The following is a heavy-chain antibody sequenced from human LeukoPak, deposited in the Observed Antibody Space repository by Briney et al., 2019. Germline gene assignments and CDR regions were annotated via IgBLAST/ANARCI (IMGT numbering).Heavy chain of an antibody. CDR1: GFTFSSYG. D-gene: IGHD5-12*01. CDR2: ISYDGSNK. J-gene: IGHJ4*02. CDR3: AKGYSGYDSGFDY. V-gene: IGHV3-30*18. Sequence: GGSLRLSCAASGFTFSSYGMHWVRQAPGKGLEWVAVISYDGSNKYYADSVKGRFTISRDNSKNTLYLQINSLRPEDTAVYYCAKGYSGYDSGFDYWGQGTLVTVSS.